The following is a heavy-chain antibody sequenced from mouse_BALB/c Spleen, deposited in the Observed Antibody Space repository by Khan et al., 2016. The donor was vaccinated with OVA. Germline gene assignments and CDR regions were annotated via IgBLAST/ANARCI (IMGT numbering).Heavy chain of an antibody. CDR3: ARWATWFFDV. J-gene: IGHJ1*01. V-gene: IGHV1-63*02. D-gene: IGHD3-1*01. CDR2: IYPGGDFT. Sequence: VELVESGAELVRPGTSVKISCKASGYTFTNYWLGWVKQRPGHGLEWIGDIYPGGDFTNYNEEFNDKATLTADTSSTTVYMQLRSLTSEDSAVYFCARWATWFFDVWGAGTTVTVSS. CDR1: GYTFTNYW.